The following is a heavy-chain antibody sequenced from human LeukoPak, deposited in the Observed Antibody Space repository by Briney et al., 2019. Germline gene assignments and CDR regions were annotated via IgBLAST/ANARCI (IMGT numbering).Heavy chain of an antibody. CDR2: ISSSGSTI. V-gene: IGHV3-11*04. CDR1: GFTFSDYY. J-gene: IGHJ4*02. D-gene: IGHD3-22*01. CDR3: ARAPAYYYDSSGYYWPRYYFDY. Sequence: GGSLRLSCAASGFTFSDYYMSWIRQAPGKGLEWVSYISSSGSTIYYADSVKGRFTISRDNAKNSLYLQMNSLRAEDTAVYYCARAPAYYYDSSGYYWPRYYFDYWGQGTLVTVSS.